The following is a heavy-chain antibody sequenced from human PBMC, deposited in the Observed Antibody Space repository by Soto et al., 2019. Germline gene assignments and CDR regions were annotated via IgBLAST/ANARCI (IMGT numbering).Heavy chain of an antibody. J-gene: IGHJ6*02. CDR3: AREGSRPYYYYGMDV. CDR1: GYNFTTYG. Sequence: QVQLVQSGAEVKKPGASVKVSCKASGYNFTTYGIAWVRQAPGQGLEWMGWISTYNGDTDYAQNLQGRVIMTTDTSTTTAYMELRSLRSDDTAVYYCAREGSRPYYYYGMDVWGQGTTVSVSS. D-gene: IGHD2-15*01. V-gene: IGHV1-18*01. CDR2: ISTYNGDT.